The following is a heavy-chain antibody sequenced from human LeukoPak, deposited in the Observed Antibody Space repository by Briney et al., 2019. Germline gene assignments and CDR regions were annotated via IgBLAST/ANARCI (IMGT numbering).Heavy chain of an antibody. CDR1: GFSVGTTGVG. J-gene: IGHJ6*02. CDR2: IYWDDDK. V-gene: IGHV2-5*02. Sequence: SGPTLVKPTQTLTLTCTFSGFSVGTTGVGVAWIRQSPGKALEWLALIYWDDDKRYSPSLTSRLTITKDTSKNEVVLTMTSMDLVDTATYYCAHAWSGTYSNYYYGMDVWGQGTTVTVSS. CDR3: AHAWSGTYSNYYYGMDV. D-gene: IGHD3-3*01.